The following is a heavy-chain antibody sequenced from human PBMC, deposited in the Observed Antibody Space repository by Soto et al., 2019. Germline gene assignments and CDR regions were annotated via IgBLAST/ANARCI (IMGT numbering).Heavy chain of an antibody. Sequence: GASVKVSCKASGYTFTSDAMHWVRQAPGQRLEWMGWINAGNGNTKYSQKFQGRVTITRDTSASTAYMELSSLRSEDTAVYYCARGRAQQLGYYYGMDVWGQGTTVTVSS. V-gene: IGHV1-3*01. CDR3: ARGRAQQLGYYYGMDV. CDR2: INAGNGNT. J-gene: IGHJ6*02. D-gene: IGHD6-13*01. CDR1: GYTFTSDA.